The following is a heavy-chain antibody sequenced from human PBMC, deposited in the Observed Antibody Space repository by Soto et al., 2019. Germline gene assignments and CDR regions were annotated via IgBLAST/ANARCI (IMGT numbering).Heavy chain of an antibody. CDR3: ARSFNDWTTYFDY. D-gene: IGHD3-9*01. J-gene: IGHJ4*02. Sequence: GSLRLSCAASGFSFTDHYMTWVRQAPGKGLEWVSVLYTGGSAYYGDSVKGRFTISRDSSTNTLYLQMNSLKVGDTAFYFCARSFNDWTTYFDYWSEGTLVTVSS. V-gene: IGHV3-53*01. CDR2: LYTGGSA. CDR1: GFSFTDHY.